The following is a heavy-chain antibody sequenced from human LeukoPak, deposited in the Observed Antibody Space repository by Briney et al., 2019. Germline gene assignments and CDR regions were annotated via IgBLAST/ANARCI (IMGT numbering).Heavy chain of an antibody. CDR2: INPSGGST. CDR1: GYTFTSYY. Sequence: GASVRVSCKASGYTFTSYYMHWVRQAPGQGLEWMGIINPSGGSTSYAQKFQGRVTMTRDMSTSTVYMELSSLRSEDTAVYYCARSTTVTTLDYWGQGTLVTVSS. CDR3: ARSTTVTTLDY. J-gene: IGHJ4*02. V-gene: IGHV1-46*01. D-gene: IGHD4-17*01.